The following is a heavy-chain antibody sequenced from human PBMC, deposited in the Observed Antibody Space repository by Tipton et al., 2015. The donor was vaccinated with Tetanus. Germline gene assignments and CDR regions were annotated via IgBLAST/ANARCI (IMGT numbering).Heavy chain of an antibody. V-gene: IGHV4-39*01. Sequence: TLSLTCTVSGGSISSSSYYWGWIRQPPGKGLEWIGSIYYSGSTYYNPSLKSRVTISVDTSKNQFSLKLSSVTAADTAVYYCARQGNIVVVPAATTLDPWGQGTLVPVSS. D-gene: IGHD2-2*01. CDR2: IYYSGST. J-gene: IGHJ5*02. CDR1: GGSISSSSYY. CDR3: ARQGNIVVVPAATTLDP.